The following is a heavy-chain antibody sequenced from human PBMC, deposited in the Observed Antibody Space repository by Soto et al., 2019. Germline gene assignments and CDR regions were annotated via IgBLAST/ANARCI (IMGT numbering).Heavy chain of an antibody. J-gene: IGHJ6*03. Sequence: ASVKVSCKASGYTFTSYDINWVRQATGQGLEWMGWMNPNSGNTGYAQKFQGRVTMTRNTSISTAYMELSSLRSEDTAVYYCARASREVVAATTYYYYYIDVWGKGTTVTVSS. CDR2: MNPNSGNT. V-gene: IGHV1-8*01. CDR3: ARASREVVAATTYYYYYIDV. D-gene: IGHD2-15*01. CDR1: GYTFTSYD.